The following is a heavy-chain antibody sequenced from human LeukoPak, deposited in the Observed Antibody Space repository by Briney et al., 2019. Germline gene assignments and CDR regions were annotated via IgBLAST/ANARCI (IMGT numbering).Heavy chain of an antibody. J-gene: IGHJ4*02. CDR3: ARDRLVGYSYEPLGH. V-gene: IGHV3-7*01. Sequence: GGSLRLSCAASGFTFSSYWMSWVRQAPGRGLEWVANIKQDGSEKYYVDSVKGRITISRDNAKNSLYLQMNSLRAEDTAVYYCARDRLVGYSYEPLGHWGQGTLVTVSS. CDR2: IKQDGSEK. CDR1: GFTFSSYW. D-gene: IGHD5-18*01.